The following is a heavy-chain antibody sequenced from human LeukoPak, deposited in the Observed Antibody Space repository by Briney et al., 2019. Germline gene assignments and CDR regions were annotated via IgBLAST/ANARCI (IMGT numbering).Heavy chain of an antibody. CDR3: ARGIQLWTHFDY. Sequence: GGSLRLSCAPSGFTFSRHGMHWVRQAPGKGLEWVAVISYDGSNKYYADSVKGRFTISRDNSKNTLYLQMNSLRAEDTAVYYCARGIQLWTHFDYWGQGTLVTVSS. V-gene: IGHV3-30*03. J-gene: IGHJ4*02. D-gene: IGHD5-18*01. CDR2: ISYDGSNK. CDR1: GFTFSRHG.